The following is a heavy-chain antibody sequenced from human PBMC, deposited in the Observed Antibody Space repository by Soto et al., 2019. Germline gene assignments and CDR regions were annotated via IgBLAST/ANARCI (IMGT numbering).Heavy chain of an antibody. CDR3: AKYYYDSSGYYSDYYYGMDV. D-gene: IGHD3-22*01. Sequence: GASVEVSRTASGGPLRIHSIMWGGPAPGQGVEGMGGIVPIFGTANYAQKFQGRVTITADESTSTAYMELSSLRSEDTAVYYCAKYYYDSSGYYSDYYYGMDVWGQGTTVTVSS. J-gene: IGHJ6*02. CDR1: GGPLRIHS. CDR2: IVPIFGTA. V-gene: IGHV1-69*13.